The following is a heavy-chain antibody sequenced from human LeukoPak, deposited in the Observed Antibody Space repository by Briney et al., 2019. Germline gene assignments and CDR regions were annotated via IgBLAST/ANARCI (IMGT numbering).Heavy chain of an antibody. D-gene: IGHD6-13*01. Sequence: PSETLSLTCTVSGESISSFYWSWIRQPAGKGLEWIGHIYSSGSTNYNPSLKSRVTMSVDTSKNQFSLKLSSVTAADTAVYYCAGDVVAAVGTFDYWGQGTLVTVSS. CDR3: AGDVVAAVGTFDY. CDR2: IYSSGST. J-gene: IGHJ4*02. CDR1: GESISSFY. V-gene: IGHV4-4*07.